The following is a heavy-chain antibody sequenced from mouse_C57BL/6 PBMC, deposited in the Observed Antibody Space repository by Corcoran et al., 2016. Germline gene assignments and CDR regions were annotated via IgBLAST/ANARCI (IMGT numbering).Heavy chain of an antibody. D-gene: IGHD1-1*01. Sequence: QVQLQQSGAELMKPGASVKLSCKATGYTFTGYWIEWVKQRPGHGLEWIGEILPGSGSTNYNEKFKGKATFTADTSSNTAYMQHSSLTTEDSAIYYCARRDYGSSRFAYWGQGTLVTVSA. CDR2: ILPGSGST. CDR3: ARRDYGSSRFAY. J-gene: IGHJ3*01. V-gene: IGHV1-9*01. CDR1: GYTFTGYW.